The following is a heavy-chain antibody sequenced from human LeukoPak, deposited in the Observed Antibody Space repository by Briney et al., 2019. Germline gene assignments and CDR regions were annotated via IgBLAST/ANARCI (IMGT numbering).Heavy chain of an antibody. J-gene: IGHJ4*02. V-gene: IGHV3-20*04. CDR1: GFTLDDQG. CDR3: ARDLSRIHLWSNPYFDY. Sequence: PGGALRLCCAASGFTLDDQGMSWLRHAPGKGLEWGAGTNWNGGNTGYSDSVRGRFTISRDNAKNSLYLQMNSLRAEDTAVYYCARDLSRIHLWSNPYFDYWGQGTLVTVSS. D-gene: IGHD5-18*01. CDR2: TNWNGGNT.